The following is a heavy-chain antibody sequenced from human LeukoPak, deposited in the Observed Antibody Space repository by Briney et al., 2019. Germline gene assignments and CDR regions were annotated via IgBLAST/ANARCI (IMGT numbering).Heavy chain of an antibody. Sequence: GGSLRLSCAASGFTVSSNYMNWVRQAPGKGLEGVAVIYNGGATYYADSVKGRFTISRDNSKKTLSLHMNSLRIEDTPVYYCWRGRSREQCLHPWGQGALVTVSS. CDR1: GFTVSSNY. V-gene: IGHV3-66*02. CDR3: WRGRSREQCLHP. D-gene: IGHD1/OR15-1a*01. J-gene: IGHJ5*02. CDR2: IYNGGAT.